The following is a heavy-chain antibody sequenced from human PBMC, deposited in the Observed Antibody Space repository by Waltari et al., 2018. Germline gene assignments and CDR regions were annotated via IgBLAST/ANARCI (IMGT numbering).Heavy chain of an antibody. J-gene: IGHJ3*02. CDR2: INHSGST. V-gene: IGHV4-34*01. D-gene: IGHD2-2*01. CDR1: GGSFSGYY. Sequence: QVQLQQWGAGLLKPSETLSLTCAVYGGSFSGYYWSWIRQPPGKGLEWIGEINHSGSTHNNPSLKSRVTISVDTSKNQFSLKLSSVTAADTAVYYCARPLLGAMSTDDAFDIWGQGTMVTVSS. CDR3: ARPLLGAMSTDDAFDI.